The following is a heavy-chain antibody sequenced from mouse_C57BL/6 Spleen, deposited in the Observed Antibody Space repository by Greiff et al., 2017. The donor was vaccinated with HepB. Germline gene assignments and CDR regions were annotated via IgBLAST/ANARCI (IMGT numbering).Heavy chain of an antibody. V-gene: IGHV14-4*01. CDR1: GFNIKDDY. CDR3: TTPYYGSSLAY. CDR2: IDPENGDT. Sequence: PLQQSGAELVRPGASVKLSCTASGFNIKDDYMHWVKQRPEQGLEWIGWIDPENGDTEYASKFQGKATITADTSSNTAYLQLSSLTSEDTAVYYCTTPYYGSSLAYWGQGTLVTVSA. J-gene: IGHJ3*01. D-gene: IGHD1-1*01.